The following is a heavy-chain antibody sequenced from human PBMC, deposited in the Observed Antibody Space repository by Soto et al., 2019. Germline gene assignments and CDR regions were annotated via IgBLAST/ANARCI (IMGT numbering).Heavy chain of an antibody. V-gene: IGHV1-2*06. CDR1: AYTFTNYG. CDR3: ARVPGHKNSRGDY. D-gene: IGHD1-7*01. J-gene: IGHJ4*02. Sequence: ASVKVSCKASAYTFTNYGISWVRRAPGQGLEWMGLINPKSGETHYSQKFRGRVSLTRDTSTNTANMELTTLTSDDTAIYYCARVPGHKNSRGDYWGQGTPVTVSS. CDR2: INPKSGET.